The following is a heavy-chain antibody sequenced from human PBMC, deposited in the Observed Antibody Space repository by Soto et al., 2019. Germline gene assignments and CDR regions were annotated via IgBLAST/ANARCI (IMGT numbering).Heavy chain of an antibody. CDR3: ATSFFGELFNRFDY. D-gene: IGHD3-10*01. CDR2: INPNSGGT. CDR1: GYTFTGYY. J-gene: IGHJ4*02. Sequence: GASVKVSCKASGYTFTGYYMHWVRQAPGQGLEWMGWINPNSGGTNYAQKFQGRVTMTEDTSTDTAYMELSSLRSEDTAVYYCATSFFGELFNRFDYWGQGTLVTVSS. V-gene: IGHV1-2*02.